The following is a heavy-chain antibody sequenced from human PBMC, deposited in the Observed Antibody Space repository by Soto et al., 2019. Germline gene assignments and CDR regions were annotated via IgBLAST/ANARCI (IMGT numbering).Heavy chain of an antibody. J-gene: IGHJ6*02. Sequence: SETLSLTCTVSGGSISSYYWSWIRQPAGKGLEWIGRIYTSGSTNYNPSLKSRVTMSVDTSKNQFSLKLSSVTAADTAVYYCARGEAAAGNYYYYGMDVWGQGTTVTVS. D-gene: IGHD6-13*01. CDR2: IYTSGST. V-gene: IGHV4-4*07. CDR1: GGSISSYY. CDR3: ARGEAAAGNYYYYGMDV.